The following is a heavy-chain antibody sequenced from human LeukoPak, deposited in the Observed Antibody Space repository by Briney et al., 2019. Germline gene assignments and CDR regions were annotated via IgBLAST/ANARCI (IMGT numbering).Heavy chain of an antibody. J-gene: IGHJ4*02. V-gene: IGHV3-33*01. CDR1: GSTFSSHG. CDR2: IWYDGSYK. Sequence: GSSLRLSCAASGSTFSSHGMHWVRQAPGKGLEWVAVIWYDGSYKYYADSVKGRFTISRDNSKNTLYLQMNSLRAEDTAVYYCARGVEQALTNDYWGQGTLVTVSS. D-gene: IGHD6-13*01. CDR3: ARGVEQALTNDY.